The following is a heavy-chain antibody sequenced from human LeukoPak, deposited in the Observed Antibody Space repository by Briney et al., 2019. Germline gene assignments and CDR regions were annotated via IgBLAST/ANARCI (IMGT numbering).Heavy chain of an antibody. Sequence: GGSLRLSCAASGFTFSSYEMNWVRQAPGKGLEWVSYISSSGNTIYYADSVKGRFTISRDNAKNSLYLQMNSLRAEDTAVYYCAREGSSWYYYYYGMDVWGQGTTVTVSS. V-gene: IGHV3-48*03. J-gene: IGHJ6*02. CDR3: AREGSSWYYYYYGMDV. CDR1: GFTFSSYE. CDR2: ISSSGNTI. D-gene: IGHD6-13*01.